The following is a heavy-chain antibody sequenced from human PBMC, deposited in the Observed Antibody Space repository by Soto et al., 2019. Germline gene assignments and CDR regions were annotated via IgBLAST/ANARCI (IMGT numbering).Heavy chain of an antibody. V-gene: IGHV1-18*04. CDR2: ISAYNGNT. J-gene: IGHJ6*02. Sequence: ASVKFSCKASGYTFTSYGISWVRQAPGQGLEWMGWISAYNGNTNYAQKLQGRVTMTTDTSTSTAYMELRSLRSDDTAVYYCARGGGIRYFDWLQYGYYGMDVWGQGTTVTVSS. CDR1: GYTFTSYG. D-gene: IGHD3-9*01. CDR3: ARGGGIRYFDWLQYGYYGMDV.